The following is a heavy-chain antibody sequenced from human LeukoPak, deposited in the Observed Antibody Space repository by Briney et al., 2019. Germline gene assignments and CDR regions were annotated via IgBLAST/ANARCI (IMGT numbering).Heavy chain of an antibody. Sequence: GGSLRLSCAASGFNPADYGMSWVRQVPGEGLEWISGINWNGGSRHYADSVKGRFTISRDDAKSSLYLQMNSLRAEDTALYFCARVLGLRVGDVSFSSGNDYWGQGILVTVSS. V-gene: IGHV3-20*04. J-gene: IGHJ4*02. CDR2: INWNGGSR. CDR1: GFNPADYG. CDR3: ARVLGLRVGDVSFSSGNDY. D-gene: IGHD3-16*02.